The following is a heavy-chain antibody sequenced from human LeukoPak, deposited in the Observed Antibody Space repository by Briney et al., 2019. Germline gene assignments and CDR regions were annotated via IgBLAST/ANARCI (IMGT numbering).Heavy chain of an antibody. J-gene: IGHJ4*02. CDR3: AKDFEYSGYSSSNFDY. D-gene: IGHD6-13*01. CDR1: GFTFSSYA. V-gene: IGHV3-23*01. Sequence: GGSLRLSCAASGFTFSSYAMSWVRQAPGKGLEWVSGISGSGGSTYYADSVKGRFTISRDNSKNTLFLQMISLRAEDTAVYYCAKDFEYSGYSSSNFDYWGQGTLVTVSS. CDR2: ISGSGGST.